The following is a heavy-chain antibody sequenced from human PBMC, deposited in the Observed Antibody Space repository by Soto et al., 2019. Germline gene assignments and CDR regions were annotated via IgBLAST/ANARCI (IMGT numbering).Heavy chain of an antibody. V-gene: IGHV1-8*01. J-gene: IGHJ6*02. D-gene: IGHD3-16*01. Sequence: QAHLEQSGAELKRPGASVKVSCKASGYTFSDFDINWLRQASGQGPEWMGWMNAKSGDTFFAQRFQGKFNMTWDTSLSTAYMEVGSLTSNDTAIYYCARGNPFNYAGFDVWGQGTTVAVSS. CDR1: GYTFSDFD. CDR3: ARGNPFNYAGFDV. CDR2: MNAKSGDT.